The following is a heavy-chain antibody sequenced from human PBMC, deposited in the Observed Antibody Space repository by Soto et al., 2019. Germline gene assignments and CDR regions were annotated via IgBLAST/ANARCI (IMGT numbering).Heavy chain of an antibody. Sequence: SETLSLTCTVSGGSISSYYWSWIRQPPGKGLEWIGYIYHSGSASYNPALKSRVTISADTSKNQFSLKLSSVTAADTAVYYCARRYGGAFDIWGQGTMVTVSS. CDR3: ARRYGGAFDI. D-gene: IGHD3-10*01. CDR1: GGSISSYY. CDR2: IYHSGSA. V-gene: IGHV4-59*08. J-gene: IGHJ3*02.